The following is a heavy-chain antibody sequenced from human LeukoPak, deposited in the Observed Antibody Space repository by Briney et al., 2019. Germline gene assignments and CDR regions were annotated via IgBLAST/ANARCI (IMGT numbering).Heavy chain of an antibody. J-gene: IGHJ5*02. CDR3: KGYCSGGSCFGSEFDP. CDR2: IYHSGST. V-gene: IGHV4-30-2*01. D-gene: IGHD2-15*01. Sequence: SQTLSLTCAVSGGSISSGGYSWSWIRQPPGKGLEWIGYIYHSGSTYYNPSLKSRVTISVDRSKNRFSLKLSSVTAADTAVYYCKGYCSGGSCFGSEFDPWGQGTLVTVSS. CDR1: GGSISSGGYS.